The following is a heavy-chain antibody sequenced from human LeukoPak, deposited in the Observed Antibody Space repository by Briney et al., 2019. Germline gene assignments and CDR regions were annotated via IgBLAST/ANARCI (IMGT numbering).Heavy chain of an antibody. CDR1: GFTFSSYH. V-gene: IGHV3-21*01. D-gene: IGHD5-18*01. J-gene: IGHJ4*02. CDR3: VRRATTERGHSYGLDF. Sequence: PGGSLRLSCEVSGFTFSSYHMNWVRQAPGRGLEWVSSIGSSGSYVYYADSLTGRFTISRDNAKNSLYLQMNSLRAEDTAMYYCVRRATTERGHSYGLDFWGQGTLVTVSS. CDR2: IGSSGSYV.